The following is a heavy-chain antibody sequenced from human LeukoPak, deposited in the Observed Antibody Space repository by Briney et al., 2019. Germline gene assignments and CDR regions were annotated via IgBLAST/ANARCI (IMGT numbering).Heavy chain of an antibody. CDR2: IDHTGST. D-gene: IGHD6-13*01. Sequence: SETLSLTCTVSDDSITIYYWTWIRQPPGKGLEWIGYIDHTGSTNYNPSLNSRVTISRDTSKNHFSLELTSATAADTAVYFCARGRVSSNTWYSTYYYYFYMDVWGKGTTVTVSS. V-gene: IGHV4-59*01. J-gene: IGHJ6*03. CDR3: ARGRVSSNTWYSTYYYYFYMDV. CDR1: DDSITIYY.